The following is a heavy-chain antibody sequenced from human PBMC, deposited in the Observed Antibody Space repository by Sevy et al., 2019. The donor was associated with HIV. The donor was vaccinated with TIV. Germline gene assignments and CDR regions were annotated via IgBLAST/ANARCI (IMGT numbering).Heavy chain of an antibody. D-gene: IGHD3-22*01. Sequence: GGSLRLSCAASGFTVSSNYMTWVRQAPGKGLEWVSVIYTGGSTYYAESVKGRFTISRDNYKNTVYLRMNSLRAEDKAVYYCARGSTYYYDDSGYSTRGDAFDIWGQGTMVTVSS. J-gene: IGHJ3*02. CDR1: GFTVSSNY. V-gene: IGHV3-53*01. CDR2: IYTGGST. CDR3: ARGSTYYYDDSGYSTRGDAFDI.